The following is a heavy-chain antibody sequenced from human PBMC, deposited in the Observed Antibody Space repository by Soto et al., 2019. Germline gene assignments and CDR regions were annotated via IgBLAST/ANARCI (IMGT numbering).Heavy chain of an antibody. Sequence: GSLRLSCAASGFTFRHYSMHWVRQAPGKGLEWVAYISTSSSPRYYADSVEGRFTISRDNFKNTLYLQMDSLRAEDTAMYYCAKDHLETTVTTPSYWGQGTLVTVSS. CDR2: ISTSSSPR. V-gene: IGHV3-48*01. J-gene: IGHJ4*02. CDR3: AKDHLETTVTTPSY. CDR1: GFTFRHYS. D-gene: IGHD4-17*01.